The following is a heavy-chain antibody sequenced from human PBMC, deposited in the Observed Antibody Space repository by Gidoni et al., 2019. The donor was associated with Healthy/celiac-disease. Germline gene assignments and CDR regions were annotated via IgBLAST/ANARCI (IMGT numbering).Heavy chain of an antibody. CDR2: IFCSGST. V-gene: IGHV4-39*01. Sequence: QLQLQESGAGLVKPSETLSPTCTVPGGPISSSSYYWGWIRQPPGKGLEWVGSIFCSGSTYYNPSLMNRGTISVGTSKNQFSLKLSSVTAADTAVYYCAGRVPYCDSTSCYCWFDTWGQGTLVTVSS. CDR1: GGPISSSSYY. CDR3: AGRVPYCDSTSCYCWFDT. D-gene: IGHD2-2*01. J-gene: IGHJ5*02.